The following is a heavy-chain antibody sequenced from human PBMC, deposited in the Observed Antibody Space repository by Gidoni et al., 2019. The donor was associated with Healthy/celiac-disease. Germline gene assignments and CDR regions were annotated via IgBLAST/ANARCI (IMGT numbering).Heavy chain of an antibody. Sequence: QLQLVESGGGLVKPGGSLGPSCAAPGLPFVAYNMSWIRQAPGKGLEWVSYISSSGSTIYYADSVKGRFTISRDNAKNSLYLQMNSLRAEDTAVYYCARDGGGPGGWYRGAFDIWGQGTMVTVSS. CDR1: GLPFVAYN. D-gene: IGHD6-19*01. J-gene: IGHJ3*02. CDR3: ARDGGGPGGWYRGAFDI. CDR2: ISSSGSTI. V-gene: IGHV3-11*01.